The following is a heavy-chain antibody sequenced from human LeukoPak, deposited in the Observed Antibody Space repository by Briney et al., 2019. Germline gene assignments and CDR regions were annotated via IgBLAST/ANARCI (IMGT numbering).Heavy chain of an antibody. J-gene: IGHJ4*02. D-gene: IGHD5-18*01. CDR1: GGSFSGYY. CDR3: ARTTSFRIQLWLPERPHYFDY. V-gene: IGHV4-34*01. Sequence: PSETLSLTCAVYGGSFSGYYWSWIRQPPGKGLEWIGEINHSGSTNYNPSLKSRVTISVDTSKNQFSLKLSSVTAADTAVYYCARTTSFRIQLWLPERPHYFDYWGQGTLVTVSS. CDR2: INHSGST.